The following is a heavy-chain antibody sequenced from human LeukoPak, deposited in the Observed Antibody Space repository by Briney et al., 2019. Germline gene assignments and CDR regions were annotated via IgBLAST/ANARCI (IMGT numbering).Heavy chain of an antibody. CDR1: GFTFSSYG. Sequence: GGSLRLSCAASGFTFSSYGMPWVRQAPGKGLEWVAFIRYDGSNKYYADPVKGRFTISRDNSKNTLYLQMNSLRAEDTAVYYCAKDQSRDIVVVPAAPYSCYFDYWGQGTLVTVSS. V-gene: IGHV3-30*02. CDR3: AKDQSRDIVVVPAAPYSCYFDY. D-gene: IGHD2-2*01. J-gene: IGHJ4*02. CDR2: IRYDGSNK.